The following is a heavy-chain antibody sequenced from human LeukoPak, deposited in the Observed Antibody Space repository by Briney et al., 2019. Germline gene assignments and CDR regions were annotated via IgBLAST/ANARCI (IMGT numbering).Heavy chain of an antibody. Sequence: GGSLRLSCAASGFTFSSCWMHWVRQAPGKGLVWVSRSERDGSTTTYADSVKGRFTISRDNAKNTLYLQMNSLRAEDTAVYYCVRSSGRPDYWGQGTLVTVSS. V-gene: IGHV3-74*01. J-gene: IGHJ4*02. D-gene: IGHD3-22*01. CDR3: VRSSGRPDY. CDR1: GFTFSSCW. CDR2: SERDGSTT.